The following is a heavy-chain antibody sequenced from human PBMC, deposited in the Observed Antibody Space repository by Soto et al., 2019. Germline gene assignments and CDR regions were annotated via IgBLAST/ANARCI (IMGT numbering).Heavy chain of an antibody. V-gene: IGHV3-30*18. J-gene: IGHJ6*02. Sequence: QVQLVESGGGVVQPGRSLRLSCAASGFTFSSYGMHWVRQAPGKGLERGAVISYDGSNKYYADSVKGRFSISRDNSKNTLYLQMNSLRDEDTAVYYCAKDLYCCGGDCQYYYNYYGRDVWGQGTTVTVYS. D-gene: IGHD2-21*02. CDR2: ISYDGSNK. CDR3: AKDLYCCGGDCQYYYNYYGRDV. CDR1: GFTFSSYG.